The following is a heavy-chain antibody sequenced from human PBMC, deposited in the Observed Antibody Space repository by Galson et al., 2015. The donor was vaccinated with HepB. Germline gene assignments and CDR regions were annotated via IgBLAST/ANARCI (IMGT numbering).Heavy chain of an antibody. D-gene: IGHD3-9*01. CDR3: ARGQLTYDILTGYYNREFDY. J-gene: IGHJ4*02. CDR1: GGSISSGGYS. Sequence: SLTCAVSGGSISSGGYSWSWIRQPPGKGLEWIGYIYHSGSTYYNPSLKSRVTISVDRSKNQFSLKLSSVTAADTAVYYCARGQLTYDILTGYYNREFDYWGQGTLVTVSS. CDR2: IYHSGST. V-gene: IGHV4-30-2*01.